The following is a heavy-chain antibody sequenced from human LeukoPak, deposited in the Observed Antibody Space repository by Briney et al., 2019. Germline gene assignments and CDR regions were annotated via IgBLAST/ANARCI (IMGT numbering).Heavy chain of an antibody. Sequence: SETLSLTCTVSGGSISSYYWSWIRQPPGKGLEWIGYIYYSGSTNYNPSLKSRVTISVDTSKNQFSLKLSSVTAADTAVYYCATLYCYGSGSNWFDPWGQGTLVTVSS. CDR3: ATLYCYGSGSNWFDP. J-gene: IGHJ5*02. V-gene: IGHV4-59*08. D-gene: IGHD3-10*01. CDR1: GGSISSYY. CDR2: IYYSGST.